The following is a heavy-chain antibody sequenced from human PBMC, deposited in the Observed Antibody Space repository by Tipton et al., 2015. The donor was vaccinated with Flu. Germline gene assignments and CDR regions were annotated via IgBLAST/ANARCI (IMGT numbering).Heavy chain of an antibody. CDR3: ARNYDYVWGSYDY. Sequence: TLSLTCTVSGGSISSYYWSWIRQPAGKGLEWIGEINHSGSTNYNPSLKSRVTISVGTSKNQFSLKLSSVTAADTAVYYCARNYDYVWGSYDYWGQGTLVTVSS. CDR2: INHSGST. D-gene: IGHD3-16*01. CDR1: GGSISSYY. V-gene: IGHV4-34*01. J-gene: IGHJ4*02.